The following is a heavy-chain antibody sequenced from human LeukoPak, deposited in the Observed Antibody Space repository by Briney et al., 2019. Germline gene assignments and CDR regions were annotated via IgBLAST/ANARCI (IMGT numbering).Heavy chain of an antibody. CDR1: GYTFTGYY. CDR2: INPNSGGT. Sequence: ASVKASCKASGYTFTGYYMHWVRQAPGQGLEWMGWINPNSGGTNYAQKFQGRVTMTRDTSISTAYMELSRLRSDDTAVYYCARERSKDSWFDPWGQGTLVTVSS. CDR3: ARERSKDSWFDP. J-gene: IGHJ5*02. D-gene: IGHD2-15*01. V-gene: IGHV1-2*02.